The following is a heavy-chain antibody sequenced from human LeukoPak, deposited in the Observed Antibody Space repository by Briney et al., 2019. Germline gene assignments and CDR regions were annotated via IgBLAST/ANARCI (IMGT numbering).Heavy chain of an antibody. V-gene: IGHV1-46*01. CDR1: GYTFTSYY. CDR3: ASSGWSEIYYYYGMDV. D-gene: IGHD6-19*01. Sequence: ASVKVSCKASGYTFTSYYMHWVRQAPGQGLEWMGIINPSGGSTSYAQKFQGRVTMTRDTSTSTVYMELSSLRSEDTAVYYCASSGWSEIYYYYGMDVWGQGTTVTVSS. CDR2: INPSGGST. J-gene: IGHJ6*02.